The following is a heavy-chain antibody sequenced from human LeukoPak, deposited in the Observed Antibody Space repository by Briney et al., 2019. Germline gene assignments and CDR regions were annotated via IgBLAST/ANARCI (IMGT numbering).Heavy chain of an antibody. V-gene: IGHV3-23*01. J-gene: IGHJ4*02. CDR2: ISGNRGNT. Sequence: GGSLRLSCAPSGFTFSSSAMSWVRQAPGKGLEWVSTISGNRGNTYYADSVKGRFTISRDNSKNTLYLQMNSLRAEDTAVYYCAKSGYNRFDYWGQGTLVTVSS. CDR1: GFTFSSSA. CDR3: AKSGYNRFDY. D-gene: IGHD5-24*01.